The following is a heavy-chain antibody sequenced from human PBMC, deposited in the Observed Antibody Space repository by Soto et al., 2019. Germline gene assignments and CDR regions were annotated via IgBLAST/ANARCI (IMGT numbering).Heavy chain of an antibody. CDR2: VYNSGST. J-gene: IGHJ4*02. Sequence: PSETLSLTCTVSGGSISSYYWSWIRQPPGKGLEWIGYVYNSGSTNYNPSLKSRVTISEDTSKSQFSLKVNSMTAADTAVYYCARYRREAVAGYTLDNWGQGILVTVSS. CDR1: GGSISSYY. CDR3: ARYRREAVAGYTLDN. D-gene: IGHD6-13*01. V-gene: IGHV4-59*01.